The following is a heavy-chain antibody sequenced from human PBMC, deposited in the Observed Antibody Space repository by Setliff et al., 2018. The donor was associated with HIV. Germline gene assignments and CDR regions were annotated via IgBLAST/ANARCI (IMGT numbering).Heavy chain of an antibody. Sequence: VKVSCKASGGTFSSYAISWVRQAPGQGLEWMGGIIPIFGTANYAQKFQGRVTITADESTNTAYMELSSLRSEDTAVYYCASGSHGEGATNYWGLGTLVTSPQ. CDR2: IIPIFGTA. D-gene: IGHD1-26*01. J-gene: IGHJ4*02. CDR1: GGTFSSYA. CDR3: ASGSHGEGATNY. V-gene: IGHV1-69*01.